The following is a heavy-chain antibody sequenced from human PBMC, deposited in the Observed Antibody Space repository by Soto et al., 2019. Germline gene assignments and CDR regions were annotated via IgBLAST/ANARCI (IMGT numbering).Heavy chain of an antibody. Sequence: QVQLVQSGAEVKKPGSSVKVSCKASGCTFSTDSISWVRQAPGQGLEWMGGIIPMFGTANNAQKCQGRVTITADESTSTAYMELSSLRSEDTAVYFCAREIDGYYGMDVWGQGTTVTVAS. CDR2: IIPMFGTA. CDR1: GCTFSTDS. V-gene: IGHV1-69*12. J-gene: IGHJ6*02. CDR3: AREIDGYYGMDV.